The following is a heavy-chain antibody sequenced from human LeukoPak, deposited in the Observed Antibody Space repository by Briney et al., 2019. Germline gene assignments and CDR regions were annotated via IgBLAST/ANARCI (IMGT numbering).Heavy chain of an antibody. CDR3: TRVIDIVVVPAPISTPYGFWSGYAPLDY. V-gene: IGHV3-49*04. D-gene: IGHD2-2*01. CDR1: GFTLGVYA. Sequence: PGRSLRLSCTASGFTLGVYAIGWVRQAPEGGLGWVGCIRSKAYGGTTEYAASVKARFTISRQDSKTSGYVAMDSLTTEETTVLYCTRVIDIVVVPAPISTPYGFWSGYAPLDYWGQGTLVTVSS. CDR2: IRSKAYGGTT. J-gene: IGHJ4*02.